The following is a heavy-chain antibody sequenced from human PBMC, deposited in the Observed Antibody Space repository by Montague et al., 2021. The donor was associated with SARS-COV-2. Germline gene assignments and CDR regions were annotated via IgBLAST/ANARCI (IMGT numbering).Heavy chain of an antibody. V-gene: IGHV3-30*17. CDR2: ISYDGSNE. Sequence: SLRLSCAASGFMFHLYAMHWVRQAPGQGLEWVAVISYDGSNEFYADSVQGRFTIPRDNSGNTVSLQMHSLRAEDTAVYYCARTYHYDSSGFPGPYYFDFWGQGTPVTVSS. D-gene: IGHD3-22*01. J-gene: IGHJ4*02. CDR1: GFMFHLYA. CDR3: ARTYHYDSSGFPGPYYFDF.